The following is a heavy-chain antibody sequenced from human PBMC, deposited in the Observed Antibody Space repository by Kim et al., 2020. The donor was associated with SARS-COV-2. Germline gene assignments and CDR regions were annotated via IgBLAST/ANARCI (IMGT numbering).Heavy chain of an antibody. CDR3: ARVALGDMGGMDV. V-gene: IGHV3-13*01. D-gene: IGHD3-16*01. J-gene: IGHJ6*02. Sequence: PGSGKGRSTHSRENAKNSLYLKMNSLRAGDTAVYYCARVALGDMGGMDVWGQGTTVTVSS.